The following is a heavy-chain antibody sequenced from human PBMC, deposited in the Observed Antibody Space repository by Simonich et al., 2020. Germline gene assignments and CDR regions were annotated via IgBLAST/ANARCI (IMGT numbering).Heavy chain of an antibody. Sequence: QVQLQESGPGLVKPSETLSLTCAVSGYSISSGYYWGWIRQPPGKGLEWIVSTYHWGSTYYNPPLKIRVTISVDTSKNQFSLKLSSVTAADTAVYYCARVGYRNYYYYGMDVWGQGTTVTVSS. J-gene: IGHJ6*02. CDR3: ARVGYRNYYYYGMDV. CDR2: TYHWGST. CDR1: GYSISSGYY. V-gene: IGHV4-38-2*01. D-gene: IGHD6-13*01.